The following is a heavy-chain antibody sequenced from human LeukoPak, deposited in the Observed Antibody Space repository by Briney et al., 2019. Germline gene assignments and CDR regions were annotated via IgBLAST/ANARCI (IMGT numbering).Heavy chain of an antibody. CDR2: INHSGST. CDR1: GGSFSGYY. CDR3: ASLTDSFDY. J-gene: IGHJ4*02. V-gene: IGHV4-34*01. Sequence: SETLSLTCAVYGGSFSGYYWSWIRQPPGKGLEWIGEINHSGSTNYNPSLKSRVTISVDTSKNQFSLKLSSVTAADTAVYYCASLTDSFDYWGQGTLVTVSS.